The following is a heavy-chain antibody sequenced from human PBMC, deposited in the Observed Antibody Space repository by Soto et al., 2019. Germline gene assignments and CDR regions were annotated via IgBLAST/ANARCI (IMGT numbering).Heavy chain of an antibody. Sequence: SETLSLTCTVSGGSISSSSYYWGWIRQPPGKGLEWIGSIYYSGSTYYNPSLKSRVTISVDTSKNQFSLKLSSVTAADTAVYYCARVLGYCSSTSCRITIFGVVMSYYMDVWGKGTTVTVSS. V-gene: IGHV4-39*01. CDR2: IYYSGST. CDR3: ARVLGYCSSTSCRITIFGVVMSYYMDV. CDR1: GGSISSSSYY. J-gene: IGHJ6*03. D-gene: IGHD2-2*01.